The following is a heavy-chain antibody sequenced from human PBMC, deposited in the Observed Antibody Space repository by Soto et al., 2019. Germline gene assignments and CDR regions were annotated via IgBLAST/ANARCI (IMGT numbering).Heavy chain of an antibody. Sequence: PGGTLRVTCVVSGFTFSTYAITWVSQAPGKGLEWVSGITGSGGSTFYADAVKGRLTISRDNSKNTLYLQVNSLRAEDTAVYYCAKVDFHILAGYSNPYYFDYWGQGTLVTVSS. V-gene: IGHV3-23*01. CDR3: AKVDFHILAGYSNPYYFDY. J-gene: IGHJ4*02. D-gene: IGHD3-9*01. CDR2: ITGSGGST. CDR1: GFTFSTYA.